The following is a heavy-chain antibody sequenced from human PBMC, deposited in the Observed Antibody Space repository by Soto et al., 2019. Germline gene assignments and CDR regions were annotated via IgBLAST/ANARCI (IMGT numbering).Heavy chain of an antibody. J-gene: IGHJ4*02. V-gene: IGHV4-30-4*01. CDR1: GGSISSGDYY. CDR2: IYYSGST. Sequence: PSETLSLTCTVSGGSISSGDYYWSWIRQPPGKGLEWIGYIYYSGSTYYNPSLKSRVTISVDTSKNQFSLKLSSVTAADTAVYYCARAAVAYYYDSSGYFLFEYWGQGTLVTVSS. D-gene: IGHD3-22*01. CDR3: ARAAVAYYYDSSGYFLFEY.